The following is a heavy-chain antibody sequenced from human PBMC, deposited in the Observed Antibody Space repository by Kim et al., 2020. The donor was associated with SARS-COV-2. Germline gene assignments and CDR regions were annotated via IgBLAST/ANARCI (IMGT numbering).Heavy chain of an antibody. CDR2: IYYSGST. D-gene: IGHD3-22*01. CDR1: GGSISSGDYY. J-gene: IGHJ4*02. V-gene: IGHV4-30-4*01. Sequence: SETLSLTCTVSGGSISSGDYYWSWIRQPPGKGLEWIGYIYYSGSTYYNPSLKSRVTISVDTSKNQFSLKLSSVTAADPAVYYCAREPLTYYYDSSGSTPGYWGQGTLVTVSS. CDR3: AREPLTYYYDSSGSTPGY.